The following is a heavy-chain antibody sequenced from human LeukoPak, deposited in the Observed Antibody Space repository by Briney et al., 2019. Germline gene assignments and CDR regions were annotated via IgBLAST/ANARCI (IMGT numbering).Heavy chain of an antibody. CDR1: GDSISSSNYY. J-gene: IGHJ2*01. CDR3: ARVYYSNSYDYWYFDL. CDR2: IYYSGST. Sequence: SETLSLTCTVSGDSISSSNYYWGWIRQPPGRGLEWIGNIYYSGSTNYNPSLKSRVTISVDTSKNQFSLKLSSVTAADTAVYYCARVYYSNSYDYWYFDLWGRGTLVTVSS. V-gene: IGHV4-39*07. D-gene: IGHD6-13*01.